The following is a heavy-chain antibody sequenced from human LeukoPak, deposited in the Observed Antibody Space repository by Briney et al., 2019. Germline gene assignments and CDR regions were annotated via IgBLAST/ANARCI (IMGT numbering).Heavy chain of an antibody. V-gene: IGHV3-23*01. CDR3: AKGGVATMRDGYNYYYYYMEV. CDR2: ISGSGGHT. CDR1: GITFTSHA. J-gene: IGHJ6*03. Sequence: SGGSLRLPCAASGITFTSHAMSWVRQAPGKGLEWVSLISGSGGHTYYGDSVKGRFTISRDNSKSTLYLQMNSLRAEDTAVYYCAKGGVATMRDGYNYYYYYMEVWGRGTTVTVSS. D-gene: IGHD5-24*01.